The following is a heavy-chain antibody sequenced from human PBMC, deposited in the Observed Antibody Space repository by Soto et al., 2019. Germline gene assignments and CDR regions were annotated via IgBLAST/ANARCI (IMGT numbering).Heavy chain of an antibody. J-gene: IGHJ6*02. CDR2: IIPIFGTA. CDR1: GGTFSSYA. D-gene: IGHD5-18*01. V-gene: IGHV1-69*12. CDR3: ATPGLPNYYYYGMDV. Sequence: QVQLVQSGAEVKKPGSSVKVSCKASGGTFSSYAISWVRQAPGQGLEWMGGIIPIFGTANYAQKFQGRVPITADESTSTAYMELSSLRSEETAVYYCATPGLPNYYYYGMDVWGQGTTVTVSS.